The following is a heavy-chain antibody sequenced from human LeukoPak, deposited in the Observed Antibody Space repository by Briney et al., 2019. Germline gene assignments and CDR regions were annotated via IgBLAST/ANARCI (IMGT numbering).Heavy chain of an antibody. CDR1: ELTFSSYA. Sequence: PGGSLRLSCAVSELTFSSYAMSWVRQAPGKGLEWVASISASGSLTYYADSVKGRFTISRDNSKSILFLQMSSLTVEDTAVYFWAKGWFGETLHGPHNYWGQGPLVTVSS. CDR2: ISASGSLT. V-gene: IGHV3-23*01. D-gene: IGHD3-10*01. CDR3: AKGWFGETLHGPHNY. J-gene: IGHJ4*02.